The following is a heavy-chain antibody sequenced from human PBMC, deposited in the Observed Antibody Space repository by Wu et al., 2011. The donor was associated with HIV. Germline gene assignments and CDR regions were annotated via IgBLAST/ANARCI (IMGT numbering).Heavy chain of an antibody. CDR1: GYTFTSYG. CDR3: ARGRGGEQQHGRLSGVQYYFDY. J-gene: IGHJ4*02. D-gene: IGHD6-13*01. CDR2: ISAYNGDT. Sequence: QVQLVQSGAEVKKPGASVKVSCKASGYTFTSYGISWVRQAPGQGLEWMGWISAYNGDTNHAQRFQGRVTMTTDTSTSTAYMELRSLRSDDTAVYYCARGRGGEQQHGRLSGVQYYFDYWGQGTLVTVSS. V-gene: IGHV1-18*01.